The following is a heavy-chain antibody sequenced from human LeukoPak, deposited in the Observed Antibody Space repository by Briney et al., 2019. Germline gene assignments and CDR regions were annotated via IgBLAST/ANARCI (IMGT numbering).Heavy chain of an antibody. Sequence: GGSLRLSCAASGFTFSSYAMSWVRQAPGKGLEWVSAISSSGSTTYYADSVKGRFTISRHNSKNTLYLQMNSLRAEDTAVYYCARENSGSYPNYYYYGMDVWGQGTTVTVSS. CDR2: ISSSGSTT. J-gene: IGHJ6*02. D-gene: IGHD1-26*01. CDR3: ARENSGSYPNYYYYGMDV. CDR1: GFTFSSYA. V-gene: IGHV3-23*01.